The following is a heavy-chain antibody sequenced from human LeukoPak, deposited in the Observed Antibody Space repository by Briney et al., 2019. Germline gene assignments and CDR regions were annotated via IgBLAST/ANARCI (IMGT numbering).Heavy chain of an antibody. CDR1: GGSIYSYY. V-gene: IGHV4-59*01. CDR3: ARGKAN. CDR2: ISYSGST. Sequence: SETLSLTCTVSGGSIYSYYWSWIRQPPGKGLEWIGYISYSGSTNYNPSLKSRVTISLDTSKNQFFLKLSSVTAAGTALYYCARGKANWGEGTLLTV. J-gene: IGHJ4*02.